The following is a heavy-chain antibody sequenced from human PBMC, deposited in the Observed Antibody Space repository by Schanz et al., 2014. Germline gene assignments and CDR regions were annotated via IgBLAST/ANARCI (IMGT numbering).Heavy chain of an antibody. D-gene: IGHD2-15*01. CDR2: ISYDGSNK. Sequence: VQLVESGGGLVKPGGSLRLSCVASGFTFSSYGMHWVRQAPGKGLEWVAVISYDGSNKYYADSVKGRFTISRDNSENTLYLQMNSLSADDTAVFYCAKGMGYCSGGTCYDYYYYGLDVWGQGTTVTVSS. CDR1: GFTFSSYG. CDR3: AKGMGYCSGGTCYDYYYYGLDV. J-gene: IGHJ6*02. V-gene: IGHV3-30*19.